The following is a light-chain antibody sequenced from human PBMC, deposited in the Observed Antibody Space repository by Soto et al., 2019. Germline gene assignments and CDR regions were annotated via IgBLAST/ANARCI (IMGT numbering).Light chain of an antibody. CDR1: QSVRSNY. CDR2: GVF. CDR3: QHYDGSPRT. V-gene: IGKV3-20*01. Sequence: ETVLTQSPGTVSLSPGERATLSCTTSQSVRSNYLAWYQQKPGQAPRLPIYGVFSRATGIPDRFSGSGSGTDFTVTISGLEPEDSAVYYCQHYDGSPRTFGQGTKLEI. J-gene: IGKJ2*01.